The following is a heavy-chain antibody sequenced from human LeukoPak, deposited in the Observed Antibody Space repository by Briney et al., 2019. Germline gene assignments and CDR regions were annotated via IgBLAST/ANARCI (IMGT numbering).Heavy chain of an antibody. J-gene: IGHJ4*02. V-gene: IGHV3-53*01. Sequence: GGSLRLSCAASGFNVGSKHMNWVRQAPGKGLEWVSGIYPGGDSYYADSLKGRFTISRDISKNTVFLQMNSLRDEDTAVYYCARLNFGDDYWGQGALVTVSS. CDR1: GFNVGSKH. D-gene: IGHD4-17*01. CDR2: IYPGGDS. CDR3: ARLNFGDDY.